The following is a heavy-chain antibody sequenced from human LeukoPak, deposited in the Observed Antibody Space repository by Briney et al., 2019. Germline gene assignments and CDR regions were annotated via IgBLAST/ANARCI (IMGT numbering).Heavy chain of an antibody. CDR2: INHSGST. V-gene: IGHV4-34*01. CDR1: GGSFSGYY. Sequence: SETLSLTCAVYGGSFSGYYWSWIRQPPGKGLEWIGEINHSGSTNYNPSRKSRVTISVDTSKNQFSLKLSSVTAADTAVYYCARGRGTYYDFWSGYFQGGQGTLVTVSS. J-gene: IGHJ4*02. CDR3: ARGRGTYYDFWSGYFQ. D-gene: IGHD3-3*01.